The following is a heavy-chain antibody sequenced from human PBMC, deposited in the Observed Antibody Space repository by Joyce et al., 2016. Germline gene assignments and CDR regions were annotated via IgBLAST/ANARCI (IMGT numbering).Heavy chain of an antibody. V-gene: IGHV1-69*06. Sequence: QMQLVQSGAEVKKPGSSVKVSCRAFGGTRSGYAISWVRQAPGQGLEWMGGITPIFATAKYAQKFQTRITITADKSTNTAYMELSSLRSEDTAIYYCVRVRQSGNINDYWGQGTQVTVSS. CDR1: GGTRSGYA. J-gene: IGHJ4*02. CDR2: ITPIFATA. CDR3: VRVRQSGNINDY.